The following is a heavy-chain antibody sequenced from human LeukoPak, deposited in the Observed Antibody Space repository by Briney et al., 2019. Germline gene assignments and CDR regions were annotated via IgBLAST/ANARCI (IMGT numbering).Heavy chain of an antibody. J-gene: IGHJ4*02. Sequence: PSETLSLTCTVSGGSISSYYWSWIRQPPGKGLEWIGYIYYSGSTNYNPSLKSQVTISVDTSKNQFSLKLSSVTAADTAVYYCARVPVESCSGGSCYTAWVDYWGQGTLVTVSS. CDR2: IYYSGST. D-gene: IGHD2-15*01. CDR1: GGSISSYY. CDR3: ARVPVESCSGGSCYTAWVDY. V-gene: IGHV4-59*01.